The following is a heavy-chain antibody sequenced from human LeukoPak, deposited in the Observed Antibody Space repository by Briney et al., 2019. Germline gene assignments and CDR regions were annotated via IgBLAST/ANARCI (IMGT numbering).Heavy chain of an antibody. CDR1: GYTFTGYY. D-gene: IGHD2-2*01. V-gene: IGHV1-2*02. J-gene: IGHJ5*02. Sequence: ASVKVSCKASGYTFTGYYMHWVRQAPGQGLEWMGWINPNSGGTNYAQKFQGRVTMTRDTSISTAYMELSRLRSDDTAVYYCARRRAGYCSSTSCQGFDPWGQGTLVTVSS. CDR2: INPNSGGT. CDR3: ARRRAGYCSSTSCQGFDP.